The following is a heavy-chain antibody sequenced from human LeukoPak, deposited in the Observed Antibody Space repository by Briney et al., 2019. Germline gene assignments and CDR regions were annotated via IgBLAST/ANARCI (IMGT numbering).Heavy chain of an antibody. J-gene: IGHJ4*02. CDR3: ARHTYDSSGFLFDY. Sequence: SETLSLTCTVSGGSISSSSYYWGWIRQPPGKGLEWIGSIYYSGSTYYNPSLKSRVTISVDTSKNQFSLKLSSVTAADTAVYYCARHTYDSSGFLFDYWGQGTLVTVPS. CDR2: IYYSGST. D-gene: IGHD3-22*01. V-gene: IGHV4-39*01. CDR1: GGSISSSSYY.